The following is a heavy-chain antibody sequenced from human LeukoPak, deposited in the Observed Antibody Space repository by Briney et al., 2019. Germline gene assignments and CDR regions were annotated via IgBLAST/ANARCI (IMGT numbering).Heavy chain of an antibody. V-gene: IGHV3-23*01. CDR3: AKGDPTTRTYTAAFDY. J-gene: IGHJ4*02. Sequence: GRSLRLSCAASGFTFSSYAMSWVRQAPGKGLEWVSAISGSGGSTYYADSVKGRFTISRDNSKNTLYLQMNSLRAEDTAVYYCAKGDPTTRTYTAAFDYWGQGTLVTVSS. CDR1: GFTFSSYA. CDR2: ISGSGGST. D-gene: IGHD5-18*01.